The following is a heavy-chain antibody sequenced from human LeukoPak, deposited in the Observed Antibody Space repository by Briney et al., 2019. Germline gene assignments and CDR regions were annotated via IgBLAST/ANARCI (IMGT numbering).Heavy chain of an antibody. Sequence: PGGSLRLSCAASGFTFSLYWMTWVRHFPGKGLEWVADINPDGSQKYSVDSVKGRFTISRDNARNAVFLQMNSLRDDDTAVYYCVRQMIRFWFDPWGQGSRVTVSS. D-gene: IGHD3-16*01. V-gene: IGHV3-7*01. CDR2: INPDGSQK. J-gene: IGHJ5*02. CDR1: GFTFSLYW. CDR3: VRQMIRFWFDP.